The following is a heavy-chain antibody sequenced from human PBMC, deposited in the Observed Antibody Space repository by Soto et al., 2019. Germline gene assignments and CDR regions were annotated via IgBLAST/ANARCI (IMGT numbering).Heavy chain of an antibody. D-gene: IGHD4-17*01. V-gene: IGHV3-43*01. CDR3: ATDIQSYGGTSHSYYYYRMDV. J-gene: IGHJ6*02. Sequence: LSLTCAASGVAFDEYTMPRVRQAAGKGREGGSLIGGDGGRKYYADSVKGRFTISRDNSKNSLYLQMNNLRTEDTALYYCATDIQSYGGTSHSYYYYRMDVWGQGTTVTVSS. CDR1: GVAFDEYT. CDR2: IGGDGGRK.